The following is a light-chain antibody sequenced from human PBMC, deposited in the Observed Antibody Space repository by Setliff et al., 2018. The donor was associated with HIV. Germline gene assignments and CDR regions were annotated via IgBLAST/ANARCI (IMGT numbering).Light chain of an antibody. J-gene: IGKJ4*01. CDR2: WAS. V-gene: IGKV4-1*01. Sequence: DIVMTQSADSLAVFLGERATINCKSSQSVLYSGNNKNYLAWYQQKPGQPPKLLIYWASTRQSGVPDRFSGSGSGTDFTLTISSLQAEDVAVYYCQQYYSTALTFGGGTKVDIK. CDR3: QQYYSTALT. CDR1: QSVLYSGNNKNY.